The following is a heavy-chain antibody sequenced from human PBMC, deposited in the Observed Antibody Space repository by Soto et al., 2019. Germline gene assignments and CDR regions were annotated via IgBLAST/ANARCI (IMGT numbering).Heavy chain of an antibody. CDR3: ARGDHYDSRGYYPGDY. D-gene: IGHD3-22*01. Sequence: QVQLVQSGAEVKKPGASVKVSCKASGYTFTNYGLSWVRQAPGQGLEWMGWIGAYNGNTKLAQKFQGRVTMTTDTSTSTAYMELRSLISDDTAVYYCARGDHYDSRGYYPGDYWGQGTLVTVSS. CDR1: GYTFTNYG. V-gene: IGHV1-18*01. CDR2: IGAYNGNT. J-gene: IGHJ4*02.